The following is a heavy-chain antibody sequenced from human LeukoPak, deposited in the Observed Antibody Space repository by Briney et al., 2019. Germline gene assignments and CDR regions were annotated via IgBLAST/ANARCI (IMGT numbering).Heavy chain of an antibody. CDR2: INPNSGGT. V-gene: IGHV1-2*02. CDR3: ARDREPANWFDP. Sequence: GASVTVSYTASGYTFTVYDMHWVRHAPGQGLGLRGWINPNSGGTNYAQKFQGRVTMTSDTSISTAYIELSRLRSDDTAVYYCARDREPANWFDPWGQGTLVAVSS. J-gene: IGHJ5*02. D-gene: IGHD1-26*01. CDR1: GYTFTVYD.